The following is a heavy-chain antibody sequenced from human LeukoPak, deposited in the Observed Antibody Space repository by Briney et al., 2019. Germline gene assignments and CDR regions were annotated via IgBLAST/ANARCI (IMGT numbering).Heavy chain of an antibody. Sequence: ASVKVSCKASGYTFTGYYMHWVRQAPGQGLEWMGRINPNSGGTNYAQKFQGRVTMTRDASISTAYMELSRLRSDDTAVYNCARDPRIAVADRFDYWGQGTLVTVSS. D-gene: IGHD6-19*01. CDR2: INPNSGGT. CDR1: GYTFTGYY. V-gene: IGHV1-2*06. CDR3: ARDPRIAVADRFDY. J-gene: IGHJ4*02.